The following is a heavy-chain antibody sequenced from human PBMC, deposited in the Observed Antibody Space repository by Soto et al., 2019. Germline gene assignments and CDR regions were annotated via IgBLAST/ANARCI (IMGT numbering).Heavy chain of an antibody. CDR3: ARNQLERRSGYDY. V-gene: IGHV3-30*03. CDR2: ISYDGSNK. J-gene: IGHJ4*02. D-gene: IGHD1-1*01. Sequence: QVQLVESGGGVVQPGRSLRLSCAASGFTFSSYGMHWVRQAPGKGLEWVAVISYDGSNKYYADSVKGRFTISRDNSKNTLYLQINSLRAEDTAVYYCARNQLERRSGYDYWGQGTLVTVSS. CDR1: GFTFSSYG.